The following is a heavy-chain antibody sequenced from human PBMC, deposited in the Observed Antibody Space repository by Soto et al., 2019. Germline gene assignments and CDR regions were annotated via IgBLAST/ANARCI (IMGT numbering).Heavy chain of an antibody. CDR2: ISSSSSYI. CDR3: ARDPPTVTIEDV. J-gene: IGHJ6*04. V-gene: IGHV3-21*01. D-gene: IGHD4-17*01. CDR1: GFTFSSYS. Sequence: GGSLRLSCAASGFTFSSYSMNWVRQAPGKGLEWVSSISSSSSYIYYADSVKGRFTISRDNAKNSLYLQMNSLRAEDTAVYYWARDPPTVTIEDVWGKGTTVTDSS.